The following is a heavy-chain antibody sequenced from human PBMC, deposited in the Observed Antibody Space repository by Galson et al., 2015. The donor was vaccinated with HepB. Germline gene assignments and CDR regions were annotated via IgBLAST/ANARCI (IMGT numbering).Heavy chain of an antibody. CDR1: GYTFTSYD. V-gene: IGHV1-8*01. CDR2: MNPNSGNT. D-gene: IGHD3-3*01. J-gene: IGHJ4*02. CDR3: ARGPVGSLEWLGYFDY. Sequence: SVKVSCKASGYTFTSYDINWVRQATGQGLEWMGWMNPNSGNTGYAQKFQGRVTMTRNTSISTAYMELSSLRSEDTAVYYCARGPVGSLEWLGYFDYWGQGTLVTVSS.